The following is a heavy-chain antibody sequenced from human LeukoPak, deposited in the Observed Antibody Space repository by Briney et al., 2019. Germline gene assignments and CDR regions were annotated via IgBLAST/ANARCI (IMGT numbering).Heavy chain of an antibody. CDR1: GGSISGYY. J-gene: IGHJ4*02. CDR2: IYASGST. V-gene: IGHV4-4*07. Sequence: ETLSLTCNVSGGSISGYYWHWIRQPAGKGLEWIGRIYASGSTNYNPSLGSRVTMSLDTSKNYFSLKLNSVTAADTAVYFCARDPMTHFFDYWGQGTLVTVSP. D-gene: IGHD2-21*02. CDR3: ARDPMTHFFDY.